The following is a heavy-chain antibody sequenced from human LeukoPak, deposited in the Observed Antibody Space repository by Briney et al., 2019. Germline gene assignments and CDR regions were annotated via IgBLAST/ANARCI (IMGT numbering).Heavy chain of an antibody. CDR1: GGSISSYY. J-gene: IGHJ4*02. D-gene: IGHD6-13*01. CDR3: ARSSWYDGMGY. CDR2: IYYSGST. Sequence: SETLSLTCTVSGGSISSYYWSWIRQPPGKGLEWIGYIYYSGSTNYNPSLKSRVTISVDTSKNRFSLKLSSVTAADTAVYYCARSSWYDGMGYWGQGTLVTVSS. V-gene: IGHV4-59*01.